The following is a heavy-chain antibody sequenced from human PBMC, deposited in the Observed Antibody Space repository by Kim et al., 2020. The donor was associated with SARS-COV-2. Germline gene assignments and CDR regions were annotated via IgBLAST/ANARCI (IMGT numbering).Heavy chain of an antibody. Sequence: GESLQISCKGSGYSFTTYWIAWVRQMPGKGLEWMGIIYPGDSDTKYSPSFQGQVTISADKSITTAYLQWNSLKASDTAMYYCARRGAYYYGMDVWGQGTTVTVSS. J-gene: IGHJ6*02. D-gene: IGHD3-16*01. CDR2: IYPGDSDT. V-gene: IGHV5-51*01. CDR1: GYSFTTYW. CDR3: ARRGAYYYGMDV.